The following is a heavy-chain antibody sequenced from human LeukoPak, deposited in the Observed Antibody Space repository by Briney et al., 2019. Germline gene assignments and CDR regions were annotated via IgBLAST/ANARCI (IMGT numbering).Heavy chain of an antibody. CDR3: ARGGPAPVYYMDV. CDR1: GGSFSGYY. V-gene: IGHV4-34*01. D-gene: IGHD1-14*01. CDR2: INHSGST. J-gene: IGHJ6*03. Sequence: PSETLSLTCAVYGGSFSGYYWSWIRQPPGKGLEWSGEINHSGSTNYNPSLKSRVTISVDTSKNQFSLKLSSVTAADTAVYYCARGGPAPVYYMDVWGKGTTVTVSS.